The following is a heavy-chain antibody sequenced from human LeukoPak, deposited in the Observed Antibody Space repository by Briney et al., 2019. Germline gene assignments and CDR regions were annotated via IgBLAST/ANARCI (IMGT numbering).Heavy chain of an antibody. V-gene: IGHV3-30*02. D-gene: IGHD2/OR15-2a*01. CDR2: IWYDGSNK. Sequence: PGGSLRLSCAASGFTFSSYGMHWVRQAPGKGLEWVAVIWYDGSNKYYADSVKGRFTISRDNSKNTLYLQMNSLRAEDTAVYYCAKDHLTFDYFNAFDIWGQGTMVTVSS. J-gene: IGHJ3*02. CDR3: AKDHLTFDYFNAFDI. CDR1: GFTFSSYG.